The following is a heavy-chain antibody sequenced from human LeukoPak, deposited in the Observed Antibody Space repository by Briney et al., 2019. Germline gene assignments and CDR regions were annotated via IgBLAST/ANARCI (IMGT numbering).Heavy chain of an antibody. D-gene: IGHD3-10*01. V-gene: IGHV4-30-4*01. CDR1: GGSISSGDYY. Sequence: PSQTLSLTCTVSGGSISSGDYYWSWIRQPPGTGLEWIGYIYYSGSTYYNPSLKSRVTISVDTSKNQFSLKLSSVTAADTAVYYCARGSMVRGVKWSEFDYWGQGTLVTVSS. CDR3: ARGSMVRGVKWSEFDY. J-gene: IGHJ4*02. CDR2: IYYSGST.